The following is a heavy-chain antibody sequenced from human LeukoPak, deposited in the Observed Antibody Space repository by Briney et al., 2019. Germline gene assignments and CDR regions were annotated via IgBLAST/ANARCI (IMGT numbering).Heavy chain of an antibody. J-gene: IGHJ4*02. D-gene: IGHD3-10*01. CDR3: AFIPTVLLKEYYFDY. Sequence: GASVKVSCKVSGYTLTELSMHWVRQAPGKGLEWMGGFDPEDGETNYAQKFQGRVTMTEDTSTDTAYMELSSLRSEDTAVYYCAFIPTVLLKEYYFDYWGQGTLVTVSS. CDR2: FDPEDGET. CDR1: GYTLTELS. V-gene: IGHV1-24*01.